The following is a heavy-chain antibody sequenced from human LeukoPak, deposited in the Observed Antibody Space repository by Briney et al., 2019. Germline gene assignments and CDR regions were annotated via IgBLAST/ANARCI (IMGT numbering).Heavy chain of an antibody. Sequence: GASVKVSCKASGYIFAGYYMHWVRQAPGQGLEWMGWINPNNGGTNYPQKFQGRVTMTTDTSTSTAYMELRSLRSDDTAVYYCARGLTTIDYWGQGTLVTVSS. CDR3: ARGLTTIDY. CDR2: INPNNGGT. V-gene: IGHV1-2*02. D-gene: IGHD4-11*01. CDR1: GYIFAGYY. J-gene: IGHJ4*02.